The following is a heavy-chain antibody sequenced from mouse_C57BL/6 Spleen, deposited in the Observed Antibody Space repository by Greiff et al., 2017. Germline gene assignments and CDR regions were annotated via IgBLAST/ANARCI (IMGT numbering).Heavy chain of an antibody. CDR3: ARSGAVVAHFDY. J-gene: IGHJ2*01. V-gene: IGHV1-80*01. CDR1: GYAFSRSW. D-gene: IGHD1-1*01. Sequence: VQLQQSGAELVKPGASVKISCKASGYAFSRSWMNWVKPRPGKGLEWIGQIYPGDGDTNYNGKFKGKATLTADKSSSTAYMQLSSLTSEDSAVYFCARSGAVVAHFDYWGQGTTRTVSS. CDR2: IYPGDGDT.